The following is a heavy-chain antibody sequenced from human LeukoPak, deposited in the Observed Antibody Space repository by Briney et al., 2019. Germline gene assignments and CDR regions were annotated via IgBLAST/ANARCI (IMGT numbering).Heavy chain of an antibody. CDR1: GFTFSSYA. D-gene: IGHD3-22*01. Sequence: GASLRLSCAASGFTFSSYAMSWVRQAPGKGLEWVSAISGSGGSTYYADSVKGRFTISRDNSKNTLYLQMNSLRAEDTAVYYCAIQPTEYYYDSSGQFDYWGQGTLVTVSS. J-gene: IGHJ4*02. V-gene: IGHV3-23*01. CDR3: AIQPTEYYYDSSGQFDY. CDR2: ISGSGGST.